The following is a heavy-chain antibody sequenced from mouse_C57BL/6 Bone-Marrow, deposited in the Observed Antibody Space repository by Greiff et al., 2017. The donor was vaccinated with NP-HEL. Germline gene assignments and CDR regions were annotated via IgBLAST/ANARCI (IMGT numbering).Heavy chain of an antibody. J-gene: IGHJ1*03. D-gene: IGHD1-1*01. V-gene: IGHV1-75*01. Sequence: QVQLQQSGPELVKPGASVKISCKASGYTFTDYYINWVKQRPGQGLEWIGWIFPGSGSTYYNEKFKGKATLTVDKSSSTAYMLLSSLTSEDSAVYFCARPYYYGSHWYFDVWGTGTTVTVSS. CDR2: IFPGSGST. CDR1: GYTFTDYY. CDR3: ARPYYYGSHWYFDV.